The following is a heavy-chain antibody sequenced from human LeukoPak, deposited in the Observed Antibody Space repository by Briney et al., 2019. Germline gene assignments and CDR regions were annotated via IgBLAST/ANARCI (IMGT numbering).Heavy chain of an antibody. J-gene: IGHJ1*01. V-gene: IGHV3-33*06. D-gene: IGHD3-10*01. CDR3: AKDGPPGSAALEH. Sequence: GGSLRLSRAASGFTFSSYGMHWVRQAPGKGLEWVAVIWYDGSNKYYADSMKGRFTISRDNFKDTVYLQMNSLRVEDTALYYCAKDGPPGSAALEHWGQGTLVTVSS. CDR2: IWYDGSNK. CDR1: GFTFSSYG.